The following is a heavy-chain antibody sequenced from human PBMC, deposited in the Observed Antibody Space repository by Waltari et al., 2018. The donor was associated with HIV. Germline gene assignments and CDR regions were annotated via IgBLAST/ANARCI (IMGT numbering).Heavy chain of an antibody. Sequence: QVQLVESGGGVVQPGRSLRLSCAASGFTLSSYGMHWVRQAPGKGLEWVAVISYDGSNKYYADSVKGRFTISRDNSKNTLYLQMNSLRAEDTAVYYCAKGWTPRYFDYWGQGTLVTVSS. CDR3: AKGWTPRYFDY. V-gene: IGHV3-30*18. CDR2: ISYDGSNK. CDR1: GFTLSSYG. D-gene: IGHD1-1*01. J-gene: IGHJ4*02.